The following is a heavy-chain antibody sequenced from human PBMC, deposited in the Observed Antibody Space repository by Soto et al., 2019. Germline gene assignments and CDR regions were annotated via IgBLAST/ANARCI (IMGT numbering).Heavy chain of an antibody. CDR3: VRGLWFGQLYADL. V-gene: IGHV3-53*04. J-gene: IGHJ5*02. CDR2: IYISGST. D-gene: IGHD3-10*01. CDR1: GFSVSSTY. Sequence: EAQLVESGGGLVQPGGSLRLSCAASGFSVSSTYMSWVRQAPGKGLEWVSVIYISGSTRYADSLRGRFTTSRQNSENKLFLQLMSLRHEDTAVYYCVRGLWFGQLYADLWGQGTLVTVSS.